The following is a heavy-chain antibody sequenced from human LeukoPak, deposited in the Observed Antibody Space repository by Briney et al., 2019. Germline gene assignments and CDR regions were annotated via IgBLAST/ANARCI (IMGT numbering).Heavy chain of an antibody. Sequence: KPGGSLRPSCAASGFTFSDYYMSWIRQAPGKGLEWVSYISSSGSTIYYADSVKGRFTISRDNAKNSLYLQMNSLRAEDTAVYHCAGYPRPQYYYDSSGYYLGAFDIWGQGTMVTVSS. CDR1: GFTFSDYY. CDR3: AGYPRPQYYYDSSGYYLGAFDI. V-gene: IGHV3-11*01. J-gene: IGHJ3*02. D-gene: IGHD3-22*01. CDR2: ISSSGSTI.